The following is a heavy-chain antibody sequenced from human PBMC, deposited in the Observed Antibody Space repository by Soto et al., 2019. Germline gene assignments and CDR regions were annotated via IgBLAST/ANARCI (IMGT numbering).Heavy chain of an antibody. Sequence: QVQLVQSGAEVKKPGASVKVSCKASGYTFTSYGISWVRQAPGQGLEWMGWISAYNGNTNYAQKLQGRVTMTTDTSTRTAYMELRTLRFDDTAVYYSAGVGGYCRGGSCYLDCFDPLGQGTLVTVAS. CDR3: AGVGGYCRGGSCYLDCFDP. J-gene: IGHJ5*02. D-gene: IGHD2-15*01. CDR2: ISAYNGNT. CDR1: GYTFTSYG. V-gene: IGHV1-18*04.